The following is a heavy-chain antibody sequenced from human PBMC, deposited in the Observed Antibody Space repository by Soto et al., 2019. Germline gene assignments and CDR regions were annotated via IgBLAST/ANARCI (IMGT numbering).Heavy chain of an antibody. J-gene: IGHJ4*02. CDR1: GFTFSSYA. Sequence: EVQLLESGGGLVQPGGSLRLSCAASGFTFSSYAMSWVRQAPGKGLEWVSAISGSGGSTYYADSVKGRFTISRDNSKNPLYLQVHSLSAEDTAVYYCAKDLINLQLLRYFDWLGGLDYWGQGTLVTVSS. CDR2: ISGSGGST. V-gene: IGHV3-23*01. D-gene: IGHD3-9*01. CDR3: AKDLINLQLLRYFDWLGGLDY.